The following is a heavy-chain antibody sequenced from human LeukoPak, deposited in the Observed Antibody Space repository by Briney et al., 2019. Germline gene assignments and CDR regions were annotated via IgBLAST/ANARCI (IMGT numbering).Heavy chain of an antibody. D-gene: IGHD1-7*01. V-gene: IGHV3-23*01. J-gene: IGHJ3*02. CDR3: ASLEPWNSRGAFDI. CDR2: ISGSGGST. CDR1: GFTFSSYG. Sequence: QSGGSLRLSCAASGFTFSSYGMSWVRQAPGKGLEWVSAISGSGGSTYYADSVKGRFTISRDNAKNSLYLQMNSLRAEDTAVYYCASLEPWNSRGAFDIWGQGTMATVSS.